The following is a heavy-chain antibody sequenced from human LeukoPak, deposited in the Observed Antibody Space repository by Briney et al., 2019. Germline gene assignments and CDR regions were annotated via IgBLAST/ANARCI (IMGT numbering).Heavy chain of an antibody. D-gene: IGHD4-17*01. CDR1: GGSFSGYY. Sequence: SETLSLTCAVYGGSFSGYYWSWIRQPPGKGLEWIGEINHSGSTNYNPSLKSRVTISVDTSKNQFSLKLSSVTAADTAVYYCAACSGLETTADFEFWGRGTLVTVSS. V-gene: IGHV4-34*01. CDR3: AACSGLETTADFEF. CDR2: INHSGST. J-gene: IGHJ4*02.